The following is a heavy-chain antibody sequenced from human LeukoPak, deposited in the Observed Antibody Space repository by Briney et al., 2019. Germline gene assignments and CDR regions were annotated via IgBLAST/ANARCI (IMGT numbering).Heavy chain of an antibody. V-gene: IGHV1-18*01. Sequence: ASVKVSCKASGYTFTDYHINWVRQAPGQGLEWMGWISAYNGNTNYAQKLQGRVTMTTDTSTSTAYMELRSLRSDDTAVYYCARWAGCSSTSCYGDAAFDIWGQGTMVAVSS. J-gene: IGHJ3*02. CDR1: GYTFTDYH. D-gene: IGHD2-2*01. CDR2: ISAYNGNT. CDR3: ARWAGCSSTSCYGDAAFDI.